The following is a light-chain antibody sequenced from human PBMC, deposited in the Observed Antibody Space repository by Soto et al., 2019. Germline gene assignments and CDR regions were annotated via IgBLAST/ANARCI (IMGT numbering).Light chain of an antibody. J-gene: IGLJ1*01. CDR2: GDS. CDR3: QSCDTSRGGSNF. V-gene: IGLV1-40*01. Sequence: QSVLTQPPSVSGAPGQRVTISCTGSSSNIGAGYDVHWYQQLPGTAPKLLIYGDSNRPPGGPDRFSGSKSGPSASLAITGLRAEDGADYYGQSCDTSRGGSNFFGTGTKVT. CDR1: SSNIGAGYD.